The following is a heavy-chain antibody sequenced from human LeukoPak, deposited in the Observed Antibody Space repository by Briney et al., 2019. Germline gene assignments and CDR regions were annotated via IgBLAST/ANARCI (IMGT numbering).Heavy chain of an antibody. D-gene: IGHD3-10*01. J-gene: IGHJ4*02. CDR1: GGSISSYY. V-gene: IGHV4-59*08. CDR2: ISYNGTT. CDR3: ASDGGQGY. Sequence: SETLSLACTVSGGSISSYYWSWIRQPPGKGLEWIGYISYNGTTNYNPSLKSRLTISLDTPKKQFSLKLSSVTAADTAVYYCASDGGQGYWGQGILVTVSS.